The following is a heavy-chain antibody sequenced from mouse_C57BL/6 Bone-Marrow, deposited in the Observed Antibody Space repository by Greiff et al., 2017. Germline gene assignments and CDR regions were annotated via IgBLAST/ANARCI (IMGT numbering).Heavy chain of an antibody. CDR2: ISSVGSYT. V-gene: IGHV5-6*01. CDR1: GFTFSSYG. D-gene: IGHD1-1*01. Sequence: EVMLVESGGDLVKPGGSLTLSCAASGFTFSSYGMSLVRKTPDKRLEWVATISSVGSYTYYPDRVKGRFTISRDNAKNTLYLQMSSLKSEDTVMYYCARQGYYYGSDWYFDVWGTGTTVTVSS. J-gene: IGHJ1*03. CDR3: ARQGYYYGSDWYFDV.